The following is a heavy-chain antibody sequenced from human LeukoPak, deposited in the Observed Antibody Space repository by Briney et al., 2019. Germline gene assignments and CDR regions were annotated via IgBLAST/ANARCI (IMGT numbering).Heavy chain of an antibody. J-gene: IGHJ5*02. CDR2: VYYTGAS. V-gene: IGHV4-39*07. CDR3: AREVLLWFGDQGQVDP. CDR1: GGSISSYY. Sequence: SETLSLTCTVSGGSISSYYWGWIRQPPGKGLEWIGSVYYTGASYYNPSLKSRVTISIDTSKNHFSLNLTSVTAADTAVYYCAREVLLWFGDQGQVDPWGQGTLVTVSS. D-gene: IGHD3-10*01.